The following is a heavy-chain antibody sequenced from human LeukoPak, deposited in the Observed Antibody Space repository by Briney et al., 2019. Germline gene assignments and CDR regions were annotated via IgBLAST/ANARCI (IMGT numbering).Heavy chain of an antibody. CDR3: TRDGGGSYPGWFDP. CDR2: IRSKAYGGTT. V-gene: IGHV3-49*03. Sequence: PGGSLRLSCTASGFTFGEYAMSWFRQAPGKGLEWVGFIRSKAYGGTTEYAASVKGRFTTSRDDSKSIAYLQMNSLKTEDTAVYYCTRDGGGSYPGWFDPWGQGTLVTVSS. D-gene: IGHD1-26*01. CDR1: GFTFGEYA. J-gene: IGHJ5*02.